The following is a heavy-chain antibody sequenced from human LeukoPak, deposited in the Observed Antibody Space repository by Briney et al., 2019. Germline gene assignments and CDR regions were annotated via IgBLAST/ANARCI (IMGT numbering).Heavy chain of an antibody. CDR1: GFTISSFN. D-gene: IGHD6-19*01. V-gene: IGHV3-21*01. CDR2: ISSRQNDV. J-gene: IGHJ4*02. Sequence: PGGSLRLSCAASGFTISSFNMNWVRQTPGKGLEWVSSISSRQNDVQYADSLEGRFTISRDNTKNSLYLQMNTLRAEDTAVYFCAREVGSGWNYFDLWGQGTLVTVSS. CDR3: AREVGSGWNYFDL.